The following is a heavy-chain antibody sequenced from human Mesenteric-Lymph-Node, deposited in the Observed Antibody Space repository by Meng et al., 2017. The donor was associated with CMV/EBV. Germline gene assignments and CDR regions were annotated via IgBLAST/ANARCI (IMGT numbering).Heavy chain of an antibody. CDR3: ARGSRSYCSSTSCYPDY. Sequence: GESLKISCAASGFTFSYYWMSWVRQAPGKGLEWVANIKQDGSEKYYEDSVKGRFTISRDNAKNSLYLQMNSLRAEDTAVYYCARGSRSYCSSTSCYPDYWGQGTLVTVSS. CDR1: GFTFSYYW. D-gene: IGHD2-2*01. V-gene: IGHV3-7*01. CDR2: IKQDGSEK. J-gene: IGHJ4*02.